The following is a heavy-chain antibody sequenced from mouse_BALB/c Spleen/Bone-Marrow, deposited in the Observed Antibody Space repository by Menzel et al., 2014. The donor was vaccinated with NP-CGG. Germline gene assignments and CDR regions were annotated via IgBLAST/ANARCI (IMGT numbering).Heavy chain of an antibody. CDR3: ARGDGYYVVFDY. Sequence: EVNLVESGPELVKPGASVKVSCKASGYSFTDYNMYWVKQSHGKSLEWIGYIDPYNGGTSYNQKFKGKATFTVDTSSSTAYMQFNSLTSEDSAVYYCARGDGYYVVFDYWGQGTTLSVSS. V-gene: IGHV1S135*01. D-gene: IGHD2-3*01. CDR1: GYSFTDYN. CDR2: IDPYNGGT. J-gene: IGHJ2*01.